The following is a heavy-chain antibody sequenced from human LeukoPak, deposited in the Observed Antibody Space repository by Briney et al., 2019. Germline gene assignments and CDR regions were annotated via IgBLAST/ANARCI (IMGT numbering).Heavy chain of an antibody. CDR3: ARDQTAMRSFDL. J-gene: IGHJ2*01. CDR1: GGSISSYY. D-gene: IGHD5-18*01. CDR2: IYYSGST. V-gene: IGHV4-59*01. Sequence: PSETLSLTCTVSGGSISSYYWSWIRQPPGKGLEWIGYIYYSGSTNYNPSLKSRVTISVDTSKNQFSLKLSSVTAADTAVYYCARDQTAMRSFDLWGPGTLVTVSS.